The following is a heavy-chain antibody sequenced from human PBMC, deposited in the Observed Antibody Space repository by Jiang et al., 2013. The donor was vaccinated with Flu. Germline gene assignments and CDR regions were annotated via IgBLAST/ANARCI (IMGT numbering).Heavy chain of an antibody. J-gene: IGHJ6*02. CDR3: AKDLAVVVPAAILGYYYGMDV. CDR1: GFTFSNYA. CDR2: ISNSGGTA. Sequence: GLVQPGGSLRLSCAAPGFTFSNYAMTWVRQAPGKGLEWVSSISNSGGTAYSADSVKGRFTISRDNSKNTLYLQMNSLRAEDTAVYYCAKDLAVVVPAAILGYYYGMDVWGQGTTVTVSS. D-gene: IGHD2-2*02. V-gene: IGHV3-23*01.